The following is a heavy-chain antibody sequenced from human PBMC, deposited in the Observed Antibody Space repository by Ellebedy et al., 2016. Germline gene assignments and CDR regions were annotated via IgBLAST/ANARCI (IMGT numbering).Heavy chain of an antibody. Sequence: ASVKVSXKASGYTFTSYYMHWVRQAPGQGLEWMGIINPSGGSTSYAQKFQGRVTMTRDTSTSTIYMELSSLRSEDTAVYYCARSGYSSSWYDGDWFNPWGQGTLVTVSS. V-gene: IGHV1-46*01. CDR2: INPSGGST. CDR3: ARSGYSSSWYDGDWFNP. D-gene: IGHD6-13*01. J-gene: IGHJ5*02. CDR1: GYTFTSYY.